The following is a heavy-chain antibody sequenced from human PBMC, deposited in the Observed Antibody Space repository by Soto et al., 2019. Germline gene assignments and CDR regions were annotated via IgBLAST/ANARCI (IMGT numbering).Heavy chain of an antibody. CDR3: ARVGSGSYYDFNLFDP. D-gene: IGHD1-26*01. V-gene: IGHV4-59*01. CDR2: INYSGST. J-gene: IGHJ5*02. CDR1: GGSISAYY. Sequence: SETLSLTCTFSGGSISAYYWSWIRQPTGKGREWIGHINYSGSTNYSPSLKSRVTISIDTSKRKFSLKLRSVTAADTAVYYCARVGSGSYYDFNLFDPWGQGKVVTVSS.